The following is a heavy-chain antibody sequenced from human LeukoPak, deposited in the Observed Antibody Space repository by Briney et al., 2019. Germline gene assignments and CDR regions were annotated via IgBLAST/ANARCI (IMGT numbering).Heavy chain of an antibody. Sequence: TGRSLRLSCAASGFTFSSYGMHWVRQAPGKGLEWVAVISYDGSNKYYADSVKGRFTISRDNSKNTLYLQMNSLRAEDTAVYYCAKQTGYSSSCLDYWGQGTLVTVSS. J-gene: IGHJ4*02. CDR1: GFTFSSYG. V-gene: IGHV3-30*18. CDR3: AKQTGYSSSCLDY. D-gene: IGHD6-13*01. CDR2: ISYDGSNK.